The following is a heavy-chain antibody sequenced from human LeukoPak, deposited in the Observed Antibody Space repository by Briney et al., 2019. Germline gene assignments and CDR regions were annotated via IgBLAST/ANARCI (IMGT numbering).Heavy chain of an antibody. CDR2: IRYDGSNK. CDR3: AKDDKKGYDSSGYYAAPDY. CDR1: GFTFSSYG. V-gene: IGHV3-30*02. Sequence: GGSLRLSCAASGFTFSSYGMHWVRQAPGKGLEWVAFIRYDGSNKYYADSVKRRFTISRDNSKNTLYLQMNSLRAEDTAVYYCAKDDKKGYDSSGYYAAPDYWGQGTLVTVSS. J-gene: IGHJ4*02. D-gene: IGHD3-22*01.